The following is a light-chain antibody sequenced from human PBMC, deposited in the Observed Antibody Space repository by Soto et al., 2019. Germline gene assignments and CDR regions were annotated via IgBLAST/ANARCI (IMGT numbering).Light chain of an antibody. Sequence: IQMSPSPSSLSASVTARVTLTCRASQSISSYLNWYQQKPGKAPKLLIYAASSWQSGVPSRFSGSGSGTDFTLTISSLQPEDFATYYCQQSYSTPPWTFGQGTKVDI. CDR2: AAS. CDR3: QQSYSTPPWT. J-gene: IGKJ1*01. CDR1: QSISSY. V-gene: IGKV1-39*01.